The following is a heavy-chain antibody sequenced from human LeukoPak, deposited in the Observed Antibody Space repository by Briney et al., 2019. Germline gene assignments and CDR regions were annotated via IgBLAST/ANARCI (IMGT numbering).Heavy chain of an antibody. V-gene: IGHV1-2*02. Sequence: ASVKVSCKASGYTFTGYYLHWVRQAPGQGLEWMGWINPNSGATDYAQNFQGRVTMARDTSITTAYMELSSLRSDDTAVFYCARGYGSGTGVNWFDPWGQGTLVTVSS. CDR2: INPNSGAT. D-gene: IGHD3-10*01. CDR3: ARGYGSGTGVNWFDP. CDR1: GYTFTGYY. J-gene: IGHJ5*02.